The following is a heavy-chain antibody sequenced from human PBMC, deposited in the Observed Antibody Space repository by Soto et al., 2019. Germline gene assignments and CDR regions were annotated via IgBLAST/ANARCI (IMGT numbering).Heavy chain of an antibody. CDR2: IKSKSDGGTT. CDR1: GFTFSNAW. CDR3: TTEYSGGYDH. J-gene: IGHJ5*02. Sequence: EVQLVESGGGLVKPGGSLRLSCAASGFTFSNAWMSWVRQAPGKGLEWIGRIKSKSDGGTTDYGAPVKGTFTISRDDSKNTLYLQMNSLKTEDTAVYYCTTEYSGGYDHWGQGTLVTVSS. V-gene: IGHV3-15*01. D-gene: IGHD5-12*01.